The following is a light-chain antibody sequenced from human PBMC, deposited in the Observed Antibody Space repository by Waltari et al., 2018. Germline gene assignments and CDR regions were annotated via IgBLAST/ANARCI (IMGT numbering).Light chain of an antibody. CDR1: QSISSY. V-gene: IGKV1-39*01. J-gene: IGKJ4*01. CDR3: QQSYSTPLT. Sequence: DIQMTQSPSSLSASVGDRVTITCRASQSISSYLNWYQQKPGKAPKLLIYAASRLQSRVPSRFSGSGSGTEFTLTISSLQPEDFATYYCQQSYSTPLTCGGGTKVEIK. CDR2: AAS.